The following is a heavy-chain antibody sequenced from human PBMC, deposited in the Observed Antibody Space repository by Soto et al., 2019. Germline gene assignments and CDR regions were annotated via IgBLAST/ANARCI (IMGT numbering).Heavy chain of an antibody. CDR2: IRNKVNTYAT. V-gene: IGHV3-73*02. D-gene: IGHD2-21*01. Sequence: EVQLVESGGGLVQPGGSLKLSCAASGFTFTDSAIHWVRQASGKGPEWVGRIRNKVNTYATAYAASVKGRFTISRDDATGTTYLQMNSLKTEDTAVYYGSRRRDWTATDPLDYWGQGTLVTVSS. CDR3: SRRRDWTATDPLDY. J-gene: IGHJ4*02. CDR1: GFTFTDSA.